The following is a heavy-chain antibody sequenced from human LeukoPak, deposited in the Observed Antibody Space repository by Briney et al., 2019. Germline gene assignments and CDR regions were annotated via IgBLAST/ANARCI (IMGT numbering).Heavy chain of an antibody. CDR1: GYTFTGYY. D-gene: IGHD6-19*01. Sequence: ASVKVSCKASGYTFTGYYMHWVRQAPGQGLEWMGSINPNSGGTNYAQKFQGRVTMTRDTSISTAYMELSRLRSDDTAVYYCARDRVGYSSGWFDYWGQGTLVTVSS. CDR2: INPNSGGT. J-gene: IGHJ4*02. V-gene: IGHV1-2*02. CDR3: ARDRVGYSSGWFDY.